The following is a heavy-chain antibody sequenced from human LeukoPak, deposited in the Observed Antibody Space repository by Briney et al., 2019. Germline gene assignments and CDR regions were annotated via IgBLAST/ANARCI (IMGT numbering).Heavy chain of an antibody. CDR3: ARDQYYGSGSYSYYFDY. J-gene: IGHJ4*02. D-gene: IGHD3-10*01. CDR1: GGTFSSYA. Sequence: ASVKVSCKASGGTFSSYAISWVRQAPGQGLEWMGRIIPILGIANYAQKFQGRVTITADKSTSTAYMEPSSLRSEDTAVYYCARDQYYGSGSYSYYFDYWGQGTLVTVSS. CDR2: IIPILGIA. V-gene: IGHV1-69*04.